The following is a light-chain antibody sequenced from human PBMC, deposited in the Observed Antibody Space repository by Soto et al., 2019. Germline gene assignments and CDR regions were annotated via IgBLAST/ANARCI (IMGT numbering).Light chain of an antibody. CDR2: GAS. CDR3: QQYGISPWT. Sequence: EIVLTQSPGTLSLSPGERATLSCRASQSASSNSLAWYQQKPGQAPRLLIYGASSRATDIPDRFSGSGSGTDFTLTISRLEPEDYAVYFCQQYGISPWTFGQGTKVEIK. V-gene: IGKV3-20*01. CDR1: QSASSNS. J-gene: IGKJ1*01.